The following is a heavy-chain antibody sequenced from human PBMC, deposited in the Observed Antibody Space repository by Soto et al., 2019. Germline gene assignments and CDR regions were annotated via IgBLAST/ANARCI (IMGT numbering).Heavy chain of an antibody. CDR3: ARGLVYYYDSSGYSPPDY. Sequence: ASVKVSCKASGYTFTGYYMHWVRQAPGQGLEWMGWINPNSGGTNYAQKFQGRVTMTRDTSISTAYMERSRLRSDDTAVYYCARGLVYYYDSSGYSPPDYWGQGTLVTVSS. CDR1: GYTFTGYY. D-gene: IGHD3-22*01. CDR2: INPNSGGT. J-gene: IGHJ4*02. V-gene: IGHV1-2*02.